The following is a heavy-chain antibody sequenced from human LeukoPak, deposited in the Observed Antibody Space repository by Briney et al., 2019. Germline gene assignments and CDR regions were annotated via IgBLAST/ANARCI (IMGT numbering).Heavy chain of an antibody. Sequence: GGSLRLSCVASGFAFSDFAMTWVRQAPGKGLEWVASVGRSGDISYYADSVKGRFTISRDNSWNTLHLQMYSLRAEDTALYYCTKDGAEPGYYFDYWGQGTMVTVSS. CDR2: VGRSGDIS. D-gene: IGHD4/OR15-4a*01. CDR1: GFAFSDFA. CDR3: TKDGAEPGYYFDY. J-gene: IGHJ4*02. V-gene: IGHV3-23*01.